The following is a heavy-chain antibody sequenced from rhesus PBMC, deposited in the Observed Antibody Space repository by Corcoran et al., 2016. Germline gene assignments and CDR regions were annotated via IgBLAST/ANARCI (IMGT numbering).Heavy chain of an antibody. D-gene: IGHD4-4*01. V-gene: IGHV4-80*01. CDR3: ARSGYGSGGVY. J-gene: IGHJ4*01. CDR1: GASTSSYR. Sequence: QVQLQESGPGLVKPSETLSLTCAVSGASTSSYRWRWIRQPPGQGLEWIGEINGNSGNSYYNPSLKSRVTISKDASKNQFSLKLSSVTAADTAVYYCARSGYGSGGVYWGQGVLVTVSS. CDR2: INGNSGNS.